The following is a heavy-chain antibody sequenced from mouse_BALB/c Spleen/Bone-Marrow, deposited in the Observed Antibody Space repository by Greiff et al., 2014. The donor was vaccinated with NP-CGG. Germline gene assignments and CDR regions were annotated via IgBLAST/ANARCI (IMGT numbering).Heavy chain of an antibody. V-gene: IGHV14-3*02. CDR2: IDPASGNT. CDR3: AHDAPFTY. D-gene: IGHD2-3*01. Sequence: VQLKESGADLVKPGASVKLSCTTSGFNIKDTFMHWVKQRPAQGLEWIGRIDPASGNTKYDPKFQGKATITADTSSNKVSLQLSGLTSEDTAVYYCAHDAPFTYWGQGTLVTVSA. J-gene: IGHJ3*01. CDR1: GFNIKDTF.